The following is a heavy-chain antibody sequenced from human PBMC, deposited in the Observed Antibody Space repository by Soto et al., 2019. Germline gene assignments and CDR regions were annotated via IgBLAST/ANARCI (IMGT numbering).Heavy chain of an antibody. CDR2: VYYSGTP. D-gene: IGHD2-2*01. V-gene: IGHV4-34*01. CDR3: ARHPGYCSGSSCYGYYTMDV. CDR1: GGSFSGYY. J-gene: IGHJ6*02. Sequence: SETLSLTCAVYGGSFSGYYWTWIRQPPGKGLEWIASVYYSGTPYYNPSLKSRVTISIDTSKTQISLKLKSLTAADTAVYSCARHPGYCSGSSCYGYYTMDVWGQGTTVTVSS.